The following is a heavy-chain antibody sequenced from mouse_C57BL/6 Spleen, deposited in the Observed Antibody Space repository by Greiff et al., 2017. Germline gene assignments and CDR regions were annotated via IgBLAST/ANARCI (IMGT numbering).Heavy chain of an antibody. CDR3: ARSAYTDYAMDY. V-gene: IGHV7-3*01. CDR1: GFTFTDYY. Sequence: DVKLVESGGCLVQPGGSLSLSCAASGFTFTDYYMSWVRQPPGKALEWLGFIRNKANGYTTEYSASVKGRFTISRDNSQSILYLQMNALRAEDSATYYCARSAYTDYAMDYWGQGTSVTVSS. D-gene: IGHD6-5*01. J-gene: IGHJ4*01. CDR2: IRNKANGYTT.